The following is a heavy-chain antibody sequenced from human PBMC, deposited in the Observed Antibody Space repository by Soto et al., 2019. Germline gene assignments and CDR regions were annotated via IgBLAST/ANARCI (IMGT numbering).Heavy chain of an antibody. D-gene: IGHD3-10*01. CDR2: INSDGSST. CDR1: GFPFSSYW. V-gene: IGHV3-74*01. CDR3: ARDGYYGSGANWFDP. J-gene: IGHJ5*02. Sequence: TGGSLRLSCAASGFPFSSYWMHWVRQAPGKGLVWVSRINSDGSSTSYADSVKGRFTISRDNAKNTLYLQMNSLRAEDTAVYYCARDGYYGSGANWFDPWGQGTLVTVSS.